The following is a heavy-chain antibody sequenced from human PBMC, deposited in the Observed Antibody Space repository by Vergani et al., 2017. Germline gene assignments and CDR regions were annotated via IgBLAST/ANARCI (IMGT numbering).Heavy chain of an antibody. V-gene: IGHV1-69*18. CDR1: GGTFSSYA. D-gene: IGHD2-2*02. J-gene: IGHJ3*02. CDR2: IIPIFGTA. Sequence: QVQLVQSGAEVKKPGSSVKVSCKASGGTFSSYAIRWVRQAPGQGLEWMGRIIPIFGTANYAQKFQGRVTITADESTSTAYMELSRLRSEDTAVYYCARETLPCSSTSCYRASDAFDIWGQGTMVTVSS. CDR3: ARETLPCSSTSCYRASDAFDI.